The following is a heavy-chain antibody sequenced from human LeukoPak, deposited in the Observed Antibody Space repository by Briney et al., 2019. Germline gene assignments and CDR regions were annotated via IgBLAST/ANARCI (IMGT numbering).Heavy chain of an antibody. CDR2: IYHSGST. D-gene: IGHD3-10*01. V-gene: IGHV4-38-2*02. CDR1: GYSINSGYY. CDR3: ARGPRFGELLWHWFDP. J-gene: IGHJ5*02. Sequence: SETLSLTCTVSGYSINSGYYWGWIRQPPGKGLEWIGSIYHSGSTYYNPSLKSRVTISEDTSKNQFSLKLRSVTAADTAVYYCARGPRFGELLWHWFDPWGQGTLVTVSS.